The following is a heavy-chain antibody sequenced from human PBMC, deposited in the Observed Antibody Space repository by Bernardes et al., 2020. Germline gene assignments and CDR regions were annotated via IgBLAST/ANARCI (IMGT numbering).Heavy chain of an antibody. CDR1: GFTFSTYG. D-gene: IGHD6-19*01. CDR3: ARGGIAVADEMGAFDI. V-gene: IGHV3-33*01. Sequence: SLRLSCAASGFTFSTYGMHWVRQAPGKGLEWVAVIWYDGSNKYYADSVKGRFTISRDNSKNTLYLHMNSLRAEDTAVYYCARGGIAVADEMGAFDIWGQGTMVTVSS. J-gene: IGHJ3*02. CDR2: IWYDGSNK.